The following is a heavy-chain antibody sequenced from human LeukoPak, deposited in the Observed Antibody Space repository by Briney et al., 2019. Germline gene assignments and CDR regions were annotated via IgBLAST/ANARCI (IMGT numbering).Heavy chain of an antibody. Sequence: ASVKVSCKASGYTFTSYDINWVRQATGQGLEWMGWMNPNSGNTGYAQKFQGRVTITRNTSISTAYMELSSLRSEDTAVYYCATTEAAILGGDAFDIWGQGTMVTVSS. V-gene: IGHV1-8*03. D-gene: IGHD2-2*02. CDR3: ATTEAAILGGDAFDI. CDR2: MNPNSGNT. J-gene: IGHJ3*02. CDR1: GYTFTSYD.